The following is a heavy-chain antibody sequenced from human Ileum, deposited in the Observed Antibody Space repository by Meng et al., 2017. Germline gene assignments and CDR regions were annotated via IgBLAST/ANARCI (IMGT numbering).Heavy chain of an antibody. CDR1: EYTFTGYY. J-gene: IGHJ4*02. Sequence: ASVKVACKASEYTFTGYYLNWVRQAPGQGLEWMGRINPNSGGTNYAQKFQGRVTMTRDTSISTAYMELSRLRSDDTAVYYCAREGGYSYGSDFDYWGQGTLVTVSS. V-gene: IGHV1-2*06. CDR3: AREGGYSYGSDFDY. D-gene: IGHD5-18*01. CDR2: INPNSGGT.